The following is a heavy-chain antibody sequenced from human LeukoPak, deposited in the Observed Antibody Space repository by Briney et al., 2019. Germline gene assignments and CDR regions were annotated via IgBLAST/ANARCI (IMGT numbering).Heavy chain of an antibody. CDR2: ISSSSSYI. CDR1: GFTFSSYS. J-gene: IGHJ4*02. V-gene: IGHV3-21*01. D-gene: IGHD3-22*01. Sequence: GGSLRLSCAASGFTFSSYSMNWVRQAPGKGLEWVSSISSSSSYIYYADSVKGRFTISRENAKNSLYLQMNSLRAEDTVVYYCARCGYYDSSGYYSRGGYFDYWGQGTLVTVSS. CDR3: ARCGYYDSSGYYSRGGYFDY.